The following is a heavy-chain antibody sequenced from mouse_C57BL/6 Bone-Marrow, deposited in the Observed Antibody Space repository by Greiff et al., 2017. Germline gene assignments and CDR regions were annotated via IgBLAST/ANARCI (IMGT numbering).Heavy chain of an antibody. Sequence: VQLQQPGPELVKPGASVKISCKASGYSFTGYYMNWVKQSPEKSLEWIGEINPSTGGTTYNQKFKAKATLTVDKSSSTAYMQLKSLTSEDSAVYYCNRDSNHDYDCMDYWGQGTSVTVSS. J-gene: IGHJ4*01. D-gene: IGHD2-5*01. CDR1: GYSFTGYY. V-gene: IGHV1-42*01. CDR3: NRDSNHDYDCMDY. CDR2: INPSTGGT.